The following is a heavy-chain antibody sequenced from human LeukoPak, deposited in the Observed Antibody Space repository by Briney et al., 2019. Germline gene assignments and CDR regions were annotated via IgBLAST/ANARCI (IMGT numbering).Heavy chain of an antibody. J-gene: IGHJ4*02. CDR1: GFTFSRFS. CDR2: IWYDGSNQ. CDR3: ARDRWYDGSGYIAAFDY. V-gene: IGHV3-33*01. Sequence: PGGSLRLSCEASGFTFSRFSIHWVRQAPGKGLEWVAVIWYDGSNQDYADSVKGRFTISRDNSKNTLYLQVSSLRAEDTAVYYCARDRWYDGSGYIAAFDYWGQGTLVTVS. D-gene: IGHD3-22*01.